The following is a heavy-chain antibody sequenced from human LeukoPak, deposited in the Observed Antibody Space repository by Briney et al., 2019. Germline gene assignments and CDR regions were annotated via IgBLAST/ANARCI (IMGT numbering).Heavy chain of an antibody. J-gene: IGHJ4*02. V-gene: IGHV3-21*01. CDR3: ARDAYAYDYVWGSYRYTPYNFDY. CDR2: ISSSSSYI. Sequence: GGSLRLSCAASGFTFSSYSMNWVRQAPGKGLEWVSSISSSSSYIYYADSVKGRFTISRDNAKNSLYLQMNSLRAEDTAVYYCARDAYAYDYVWGSYRYTPYNFDYWGQGTLVTVSS. D-gene: IGHD3-16*02. CDR1: GFTFSSYS.